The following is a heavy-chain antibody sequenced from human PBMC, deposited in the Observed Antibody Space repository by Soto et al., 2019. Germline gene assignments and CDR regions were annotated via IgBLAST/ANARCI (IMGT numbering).Heavy chain of an antibody. Sequence: EVQLLESGGGLVQPGGSLRLSCAASGFTFSSYAMSWVRQAPGKGLEWVSAISGSGGSTYYAESVKGRFTISRDNSKNSLYLQMNSLRAEDMAVYYCAKSARCAAVYAIPGSWFDPWGQGNLVTVSS. D-gene: IGHD2-8*01. CDR2: ISGSGGST. J-gene: IGHJ5*02. V-gene: IGHV3-23*01. CDR1: GFTFSSYA. CDR3: AKSARCAAVYAIPGSWFDP.